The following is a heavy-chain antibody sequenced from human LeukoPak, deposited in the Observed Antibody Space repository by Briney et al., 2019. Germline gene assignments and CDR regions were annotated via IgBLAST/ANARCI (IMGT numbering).Heavy chain of an antibody. CDR2: ISYDGSNK. D-gene: IGHD2-15*01. CDR3: AKDLVVAATEYFDY. Sequence: PGGSLRLSCAASGFSLSSYGLHWVRQAPGKGLEWVAVISYDGSNKYYADSVKGRFTISRDNSKNTLYLQMNSLRAEDTAVYYCAKDLVVAATEYFDYWGQGTLVTVSS. J-gene: IGHJ4*02. V-gene: IGHV3-30*18. CDR1: GFSLSSYG.